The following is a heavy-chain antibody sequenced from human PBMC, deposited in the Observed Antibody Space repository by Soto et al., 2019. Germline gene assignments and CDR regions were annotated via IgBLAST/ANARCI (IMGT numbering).Heavy chain of an antibody. CDR2: TSYTGNT. CDR3: AREWGLLPYYVMNG. J-gene: IGHJ6*02. CDR1: GGSVTSYH. Sequence: PSETPSLTCFVSGGSVTSYHWSWIRQFPGKGLEWIAYTSYTGNTNYNPSLQSRVTISLDTSKNQLSLKLTSMTAADTAVYFCAREWGLLPYYVMNGWGHGTAVTVYS. V-gene: IGHV4-59*02. D-gene: IGHD7-27*01.